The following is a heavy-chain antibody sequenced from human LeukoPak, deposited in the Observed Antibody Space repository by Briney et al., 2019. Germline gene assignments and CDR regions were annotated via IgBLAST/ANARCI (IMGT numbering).Heavy chain of an antibody. CDR3: ARAAMVTRYYYYYYMDV. CDR1: GGSISSSSYY. V-gene: IGHV4-39*07. D-gene: IGHD5-18*01. Sequence: SETLSLTCTVSGGSISSSSYYWGWIRQPPGKGLEWIGSIYYSGSTNYNPSLKSRVTISVDTSKNQFSLKLSSVTAADTAVYYCARAAMVTRYYYYYYMDVWGKGTTVTISS. J-gene: IGHJ6*03. CDR2: IYYSGST.